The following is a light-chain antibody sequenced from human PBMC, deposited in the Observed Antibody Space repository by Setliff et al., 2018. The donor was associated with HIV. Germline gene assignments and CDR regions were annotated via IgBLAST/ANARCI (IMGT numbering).Light chain of an antibody. Sequence: ALTQPASVSGSPGQSITISCTGTSSDVGVYNFVSRYQQHPGKAPKLIIYDVSNRPSGVSYRFSASKSGNTASLTISGLQAEDEADYYCSSYTSSNTYVFGTGTKVTVL. CDR1: SSDVGVYNF. CDR3: SSYTSSNTYV. J-gene: IGLJ1*01. CDR2: DVS. V-gene: IGLV2-14*03.